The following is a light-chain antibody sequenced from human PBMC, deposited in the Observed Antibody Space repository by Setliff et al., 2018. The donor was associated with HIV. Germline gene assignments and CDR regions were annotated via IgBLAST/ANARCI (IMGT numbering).Light chain of an antibody. CDR1: SSNVGKYDL. Sequence: QSALAQPASVSGSPGQSITISCTGNSSNVGKYDLVSWYRQYPDKAPKLTIYEVTKRPSGISNRFSGSKSGNTASLTISGLQTDDEADYYCCSYAGSRAFDVFGTGTKGTVL. CDR2: EVT. J-gene: IGLJ1*01. CDR3: CSYAGSRAFDV. V-gene: IGLV2-23*02.